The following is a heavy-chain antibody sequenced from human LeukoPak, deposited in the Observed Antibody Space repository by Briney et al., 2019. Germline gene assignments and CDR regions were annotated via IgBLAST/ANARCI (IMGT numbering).Heavy chain of an antibody. Sequence: GGSLRLSCAASGFTFSSYGMSWVRQAPGKGLEWVSYISSSGNTVKYADSVKGRFTISRDNAKNSLYLQMNSLRAEDTAVYYCARDQVSMAGTGIDYWGQGTLVTVSS. CDR3: ARDQVSMAGTGIDY. V-gene: IGHV3-48*04. CDR2: ISSSGNTV. CDR1: GFTFSSYG. D-gene: IGHD6-19*01. J-gene: IGHJ4*02.